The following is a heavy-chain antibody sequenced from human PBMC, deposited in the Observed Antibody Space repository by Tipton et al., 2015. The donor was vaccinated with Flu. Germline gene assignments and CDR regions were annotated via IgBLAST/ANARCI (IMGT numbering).Heavy chain of an antibody. CDR3: ARDLRGYSGYTGGDAFDI. CDR1: GGSISTSY. CDR2: FSTSGST. V-gene: IGHV4-4*07. D-gene: IGHD5-12*01. Sequence: LRLSCAVSGGSISTSYWSWLRQPAGKGLEWIGRFSTSGSTNYNASLESRVTMSRDTAKNHFSLRLSSATAADTALYYCARDLRGYSGYTGGDAFDIWGQGIMVTVSS. J-gene: IGHJ3*02.